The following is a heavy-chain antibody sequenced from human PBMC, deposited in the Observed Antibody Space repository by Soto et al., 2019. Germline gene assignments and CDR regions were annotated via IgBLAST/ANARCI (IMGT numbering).Heavy chain of an antibody. Sequence: EVQLVESGGVVVQPGGSLRLSCAASGFTFDDYTMHWVRQAPGKGLEWVSLISWDGGSTYYADSVKGRFTISRDNSKNSLYLQMNRLRTEDTALYYCGLIAAAGHWGQGTLVTVSS. V-gene: IGHV3-43*01. J-gene: IGHJ4*02. CDR1: GFTFDDYT. CDR2: ISWDGGST. D-gene: IGHD6-13*01. CDR3: GLIAAAGH.